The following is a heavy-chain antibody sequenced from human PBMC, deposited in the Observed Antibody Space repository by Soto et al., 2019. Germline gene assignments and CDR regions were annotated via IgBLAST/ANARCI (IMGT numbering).Heavy chain of an antibody. V-gene: IGHV4-39*01. D-gene: IGHD6-19*01. CDR1: GGSISSSSYY. CDR3: ASPLLTYSSGWYFFDY. J-gene: IGHJ4*02. Sequence: SETLSLTCTVSGGSISSSSYYWGWIRQPPGKGLEWIGSIYYSGSTYYNPSLKSRVTISVDTSKNQFSLKLSSVTAADTAVYYCASPLLTYSSGWYFFDYWGQGTLVTVSS. CDR2: IYYSGST.